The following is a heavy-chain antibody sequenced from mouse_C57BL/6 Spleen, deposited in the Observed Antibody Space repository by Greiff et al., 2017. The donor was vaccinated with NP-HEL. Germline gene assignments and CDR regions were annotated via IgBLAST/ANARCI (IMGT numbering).Heavy chain of an antibody. D-gene: IGHD1-1*01. Sequence: VQLQQPGAELVRPGSSVKLSCKASGYTFTSYWMDWVKQRPGQGLEWIGNIYPSDSETHYNQKFKDKATLTVDKSSSTAYMQLSSLTSEDSAVYYCARRGGYYGTDWYFDVWGTGTLVTVS. V-gene: IGHV1-61*01. CDR1: GYTFTSYW. CDR3: ARRGGYYGTDWYFDV. J-gene: IGHJ1*03. CDR2: IYPSDSET.